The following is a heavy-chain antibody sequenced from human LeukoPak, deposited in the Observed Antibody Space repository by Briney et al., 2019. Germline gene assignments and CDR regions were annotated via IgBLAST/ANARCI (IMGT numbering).Heavy chain of an antibody. J-gene: IGHJ4*02. CDR2: IYHSGST. CDR3: ATQYYDILTGYYFFDY. Sequence: SETLSLTCTVSGYSISSGYYWGWIRQPPGKGLEWIGSIYHSGSTYYNPSLKSRVTISVDTSKNQFSLKLSSVTAADTAVYYCATQYYDILTGYYFFDYWGQGTLVTVSS. V-gene: IGHV4-38-2*02. D-gene: IGHD3-9*01. CDR1: GYSISSGYY.